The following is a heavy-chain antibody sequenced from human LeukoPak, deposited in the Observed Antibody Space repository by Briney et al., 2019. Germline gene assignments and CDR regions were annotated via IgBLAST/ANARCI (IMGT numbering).Heavy chain of an antibody. CDR3: ARLKGWYSSNWGELWFDP. CDR2: IYYSGTT. J-gene: IGHJ5*02. Sequence: SETLSLTCTVSGDSISSSDYYWGWIRQPPGKGLEWIGSIYYSGTTYYNAPLKSRVSVSVDTSKYQFSLKLNSVTAADTAVYYCARLKGWYSSNWGELWFDPWGQGTLVTVPS. CDR1: GDSISSSDYY. V-gene: IGHV4-39*01. D-gene: IGHD6-19*01.